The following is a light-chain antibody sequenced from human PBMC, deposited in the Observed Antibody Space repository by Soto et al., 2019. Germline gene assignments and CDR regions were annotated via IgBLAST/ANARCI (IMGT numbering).Light chain of an antibody. V-gene: IGLV1-40*01. J-gene: IGLJ2*01. Sequence: QSVLTQPPSVSEAPGQRVTISCTGSSSNIGAGYDVHWYQQLPGTAPKLLIDGNSNRPSGVPDRFSGSKSGTSASLAITGLQAEDEADYYCQSYASSLSRVFGGGTKLTVL. CDR3: QSYASSLSRV. CDR1: SSNIGAGYD. CDR2: GNS.